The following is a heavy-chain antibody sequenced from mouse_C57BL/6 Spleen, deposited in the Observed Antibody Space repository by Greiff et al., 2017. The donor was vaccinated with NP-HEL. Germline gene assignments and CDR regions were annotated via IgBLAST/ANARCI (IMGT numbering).Heavy chain of an antibody. Sequence: QVHVKQSGAELARPGASVKLSCKASGYTFTSYGISWVKQRTGQGLEWIGEIYPRSGNTYYNEKFKGKATLTADKSSSTAYMELRSLTSEDSAVYFCAREGTVDYFDYWGQGTTLTVSS. CDR1: GYTFTSYG. J-gene: IGHJ2*01. V-gene: IGHV1-81*01. CDR3: AREGTVDYFDY. CDR2: IYPRSGNT. D-gene: IGHD1-1*01.